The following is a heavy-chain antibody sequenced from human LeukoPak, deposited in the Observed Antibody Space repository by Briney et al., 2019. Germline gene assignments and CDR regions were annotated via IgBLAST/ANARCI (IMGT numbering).Heavy chain of an antibody. CDR2: INPNSGGT. V-gene: IGHV1-2*02. CDR3: ASWTPGYYYYYMDV. D-gene: IGHD3/OR15-3a*01. Sequence: ASVKVSCKASGYTFGTHWMHWVRQAPGQGLEWMGWINPNSGGTNYAQKFQGRVTMTRDTSISTAYMELSRLRSDDTAVYYCASWTPGYYYYYMDVWGKGTTVTVSS. CDR1: GYTFGTHW. J-gene: IGHJ6*03.